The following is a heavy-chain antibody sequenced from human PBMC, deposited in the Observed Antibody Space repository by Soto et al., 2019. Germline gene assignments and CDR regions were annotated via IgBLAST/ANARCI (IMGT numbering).Heavy chain of an antibody. D-gene: IGHD1-26*01. CDR1: GYTFTTYV. J-gene: IGHJ4*02. CDR2: INAGYGNT. CDR3: ARDAKGNSEYWDYFDY. Sequence: QVQLVQSGAEVKKPGASVKVSCKASGYTFTTYVMHWVRQAHGQRPEWMGWINAGYGNTRYSEKFQGRVTITRDTSASTAYMELSGLRSEDTAVYYCARDAKGNSEYWDYFDYWGQGTLLTVSS. V-gene: IGHV1-3*01.